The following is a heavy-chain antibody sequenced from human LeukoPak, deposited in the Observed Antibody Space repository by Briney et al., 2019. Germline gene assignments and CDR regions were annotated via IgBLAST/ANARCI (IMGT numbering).Heavy chain of an antibody. J-gene: IGHJ4*02. CDR1: GFTVSSNY. D-gene: IGHD3-3*01. CDR3: ARVLSGSSYDFWSGSNFDY. CDR2: IYSGGST. Sequence: PGGSLRLSCAASGFTVSSNYVSWVRQAPGKGLEWVSVIYSGGSTYYADSVKGRFTISGDNSKNTLYLQMNSLRAEDTAVYYCARVLSGSSYDFWSGSNFDYWGQGTLVTVSS. V-gene: IGHV3-53*01.